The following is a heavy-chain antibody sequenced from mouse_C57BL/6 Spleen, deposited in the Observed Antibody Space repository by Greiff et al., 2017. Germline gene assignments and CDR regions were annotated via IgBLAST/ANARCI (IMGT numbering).Heavy chain of an antibody. D-gene: IGHD1-1*01. V-gene: IGHV3-6*01. Sequence: EVKLVESGPGLVKPSQSLSLTCSVTGYSITSGYYWNWIRQLPGNKPEWLGYISYDGSNNYNPSLKNRISITRYTSKNQFFLKLNAVTTEDTATYDCASDYGGSYGYWGQGTTLTVSS. CDR3: ASDYGGSYGY. J-gene: IGHJ2*01. CDR2: ISYDGSN. CDR1: GYSITSGYY.